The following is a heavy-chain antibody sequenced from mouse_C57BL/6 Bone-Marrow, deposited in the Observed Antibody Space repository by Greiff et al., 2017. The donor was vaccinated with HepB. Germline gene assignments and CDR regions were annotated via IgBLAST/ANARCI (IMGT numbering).Heavy chain of an antibody. CDR3: TRVRYDYDEAWFAY. V-gene: IGHV5-9-1*02. CDR1: GFTFSSYA. CDR2: ISSGGDYI. Sequence: EVQWVESGEGLVKPGGSLKLSCAASGFTFSSYAMSWVRQTPEKRLEWVAYISSGGDYIYYADTVKGRFTISRDNARHTLYLQMSSLKSEDTALYYCTRVRYDYDEAWFAYWGQGTLVTVSA. J-gene: IGHJ3*01. D-gene: IGHD2-4*01.